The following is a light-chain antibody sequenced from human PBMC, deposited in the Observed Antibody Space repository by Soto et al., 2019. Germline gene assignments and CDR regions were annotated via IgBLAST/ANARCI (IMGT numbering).Light chain of an antibody. CDR1: QGIRND. V-gene: IGKV1-6*01. CDR3: LQDYTYPRT. Sequence: AIQMTQSPSSLSASVGDRVNITCRASQGIRNDLAWYQQRPGAAPKLLIFASSNLQTGVPSRFRGSGSGTDFTLNISSLLPDDFATYYCLQDYTYPRTFGQGTKVEI. CDR2: ASS. J-gene: IGKJ1*01.